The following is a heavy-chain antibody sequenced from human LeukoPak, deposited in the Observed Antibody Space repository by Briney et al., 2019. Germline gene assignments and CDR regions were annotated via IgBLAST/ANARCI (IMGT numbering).Heavy chain of an antibody. CDR2: IIPIFGTA. CDR3: ARDRYDDYYDSSGYFDY. J-gene: IGHJ4*02. Sequence: GASVKVSCKASGYTFTSYDINWVRQATGQGLEWMGGIIPIFGTANYAQKFQGRVTITADKSTSTAYMELSSLRSEDTAVYYCARDRYDDYYDSSGYFDYWGQGTLVTVSS. D-gene: IGHD3-22*01. CDR1: GYTFTSYD. V-gene: IGHV1-69*06.